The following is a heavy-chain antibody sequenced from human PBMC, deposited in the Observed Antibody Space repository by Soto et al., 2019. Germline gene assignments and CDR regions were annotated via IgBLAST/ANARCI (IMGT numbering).Heavy chain of an antibody. CDR2: LSGSGSTT. Sequence: EVQLLESGGDLVQPGGSLRLSCAASGFSFGGYGMSWVRQAPGKGLEWVSALSGSGSTTYYADSVRGRFIISRDNSRDTLFLQMNRLRAEDTAVYFCAKASKGYTGYDLDYWGQGTVVTVSP. CDR1: GFSFGGYG. CDR3: AKASKGYTGYDLDY. J-gene: IGHJ4*02. V-gene: IGHV3-23*01. D-gene: IGHD5-12*01.